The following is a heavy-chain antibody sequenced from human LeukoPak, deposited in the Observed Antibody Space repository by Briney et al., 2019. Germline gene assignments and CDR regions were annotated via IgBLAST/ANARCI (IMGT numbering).Heavy chain of an antibody. D-gene: IGHD5-24*01. J-gene: IGHJ3*02. CDR2: IYSGGST. Sequence: GGSLRLSCAASRFTVSGNYMNWVRPAPGKGLEWVSVIYSGGSTYYADSVKGRFAISRDNSKNTLYLQMNSLRAEDTAVYFCARGDAIGAFDIWGQGTMVTVSS. V-gene: IGHV3-66*01. CDR3: ARGDAIGAFDI. CDR1: RFTVSGNY.